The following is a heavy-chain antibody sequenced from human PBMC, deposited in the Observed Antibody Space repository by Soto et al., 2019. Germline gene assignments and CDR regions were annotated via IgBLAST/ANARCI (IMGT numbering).Heavy chain of an antibody. Sequence: EAQLVESGGGLAQPGGSLRLSCIASGFSFRESWMAWVRQAPGEGLEWVALMHPDATKNVYGDSVRGRFTISRDNAKNSLYLQMNGLREEDTAVYYCVRDPDHGALDYWGRGTLVTVSS. V-gene: IGHV3-7*04. CDR3: VRDPDHGALDY. CDR2: MHPDATKN. D-gene: IGHD3-10*01. J-gene: IGHJ4*02. CDR1: GFSFRESW.